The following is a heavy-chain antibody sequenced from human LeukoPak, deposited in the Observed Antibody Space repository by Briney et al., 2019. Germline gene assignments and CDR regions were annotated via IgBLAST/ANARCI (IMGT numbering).Heavy chain of an antibody. Sequence: GGSLRLSCAVSGFTVSSNYMSWVRQAPGKGLEWVSVIYSGGNTYYADSVKGRFTISRDNAKNLLYLQMNSLRDEDTAVYYCARVSDATLDYWGQGTLVTVSS. V-gene: IGHV3-66*01. J-gene: IGHJ4*02. CDR1: GFTVSSNY. CDR3: ARVSDATLDY. CDR2: IYSGGNT.